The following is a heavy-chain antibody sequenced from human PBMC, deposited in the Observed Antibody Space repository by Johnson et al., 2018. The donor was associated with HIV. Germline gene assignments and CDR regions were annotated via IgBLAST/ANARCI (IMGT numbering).Heavy chain of an antibody. CDR1: GFTFGDYT. J-gene: IGHJ3*02. Sequence: VQLVESGGGLVQPGRSLRLSCTASGFTFGDYTMSWFRQAPGKGLEWLGFVRSKAYGGTTEYAASVKGRFTISRDDSKSIAYLQMNSLKTEDTAVYYCTTAGGRDTIFGVANDAFDIWGQGTMVTVSS. V-gene: IGHV3-49*03. CDR2: VRSKAYGGTT. CDR3: TTAGGRDTIFGVANDAFDI. D-gene: IGHD3-3*01.